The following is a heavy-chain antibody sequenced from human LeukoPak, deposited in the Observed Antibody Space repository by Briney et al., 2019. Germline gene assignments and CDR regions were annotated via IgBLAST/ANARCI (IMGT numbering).Heavy chain of an antibody. CDR3: AKRKWDHNAFNI. D-gene: IGHD1-26*01. V-gene: IGHV3-23*01. CDR1: GFSFSTCA. J-gene: IGHJ3*02. Sequence: GEALILSCGASGFSFSTCAMTSVRQAPGKGLEWVSDISGDASSTQYADPVKGRFTISRDNSTNTLYLQMNSLRVEDTAVYYCAKRKWDHNAFNIWGQGTTVTVAS. CDR2: ISGDASST.